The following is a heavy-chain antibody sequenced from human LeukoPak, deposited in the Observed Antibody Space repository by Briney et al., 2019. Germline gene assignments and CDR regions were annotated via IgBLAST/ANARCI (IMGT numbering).Heavy chain of an antibody. V-gene: IGHV1-69*04. CDR2: IIPILGIA. CDR3: ARDRREGDYPYDY. D-gene: IGHD4-17*01. J-gene: IGHJ4*02. CDR1: GGTFSSYA. Sequence: SVKVSCKASGGTFSSYAISWVRQAPGQGLEWMGRIIPILGIANYAQKFQGRVTITADKSTSTAYMELSSLRSEDTAVYYCARDRREGDYPYDYWGQGALVTVSS.